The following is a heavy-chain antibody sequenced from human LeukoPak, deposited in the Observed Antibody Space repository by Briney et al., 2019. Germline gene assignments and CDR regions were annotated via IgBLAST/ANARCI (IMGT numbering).Heavy chain of an antibody. CDR3: ARYLPPYYFDY. D-gene: IGHD3-9*01. Sequence: SVKVSCKASRSIFSSYAISWVRQAPGQGLEWMGRIIPILGIANYAQKFQGRVTITADKSTSTAYMDLSSLRSEDTAVYYCARYLPPYYFDYWGQGTLVTVSS. CDR1: RSIFSSYA. J-gene: IGHJ4*02. V-gene: IGHV1-69*04. CDR2: IIPILGIA.